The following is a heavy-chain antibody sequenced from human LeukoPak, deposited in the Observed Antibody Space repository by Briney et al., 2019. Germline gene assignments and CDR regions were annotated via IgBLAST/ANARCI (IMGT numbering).Heavy chain of an antibody. CDR2: IKQDGGEK. J-gene: IGHJ6*02. V-gene: IGHV3-7*04. CDR3: ARVRAAAGTYYYYYGMDV. Sequence: GGSLRLSCAASGFTFNNYWMSWVRQAPGKGLERVANIKQDGGEKYYVDSLKGRFTISRDNAKNSLYVQMDSLRAEDTAVYYCARVRAAAGTYYYYYGMDVWGLGTTVTVSS. D-gene: IGHD6-13*01. CDR1: GFTFNNYW.